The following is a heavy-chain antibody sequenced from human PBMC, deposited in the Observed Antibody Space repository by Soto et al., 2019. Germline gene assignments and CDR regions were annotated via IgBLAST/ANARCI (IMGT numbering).Heavy chain of an antibody. V-gene: IGHV1-8*01. CDR1: GYTFTSYD. J-gene: IGHJ4*02. CDR2: MNPNSGNT. D-gene: IGHD3-22*01. CDR3: ARGLLYYYDSSGYYPY. Sequence: QVQLVQSGAEVKKPGASVKVFCKASGYTFTSYDINWVRQATGQGLEWMGWMNPNSGNTGYAQKFQGRVTMTRNTSISTAYMELSSLRSEDTAVYYCARGLLYYYDSSGYYPYWGQGTLVTVSS.